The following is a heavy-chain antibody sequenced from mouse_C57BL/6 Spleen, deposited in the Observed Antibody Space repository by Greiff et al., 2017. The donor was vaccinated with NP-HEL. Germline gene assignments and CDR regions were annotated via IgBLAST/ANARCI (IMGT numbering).Heavy chain of an antibody. D-gene: IGHD1-1*01. Sequence: VHVKQSGAELVRPGASVKLSCTASGFNIKDYYMHWVKQRPEQGLEWIGRIDPEDGDTEYAPKFQGKATMTADTSSNTAYLQLSSLTSEDTAVYYCTRGYGVYFDYWGQGTTLTVSS. J-gene: IGHJ2*01. CDR3: TRGYGVYFDY. CDR2: IDPEDGDT. CDR1: GFNIKDYY. V-gene: IGHV14-1*01.